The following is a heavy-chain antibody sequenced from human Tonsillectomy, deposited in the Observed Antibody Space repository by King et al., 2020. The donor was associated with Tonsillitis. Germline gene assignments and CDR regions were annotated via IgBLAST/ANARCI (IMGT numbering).Heavy chain of an antibody. D-gene: IGHD6-19*01. CDR1: GGSISSYY. V-gene: IGHV4-59*01. CDR3: ARVTLDGIAWAGSYVMDV. Sequence: VQLQESGPGLVKPSETLSLTCTVSGGSISSYYWSWIRQPPGKGLEWIGYIYYSGSTNYNPSLKSRVTISVDTSKNQFSLKLSSVTAADTAVYYLARVTLDGIAWAGSYVMDVWGQGTTVTVSS. J-gene: IGHJ6*02. CDR2: IYYSGST.